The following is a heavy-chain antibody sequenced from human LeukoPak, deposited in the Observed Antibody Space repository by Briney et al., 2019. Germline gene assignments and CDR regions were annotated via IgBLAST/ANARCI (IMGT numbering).Heavy chain of an antibody. V-gene: IGHV3-48*02. Sequence: GGSLRLSCAASGLTVSSYSMNWVRQAPGKGLEWVSYISSSSSTIYYADSVKGRFTISRDNAKSSLYLQMNSLRDEDTAVYYCARARASGRSGFDYWGQGTLVTASS. CDR1: GLTVSSYS. CDR3: ARARASGRSGFDY. J-gene: IGHJ4*02. CDR2: ISSSSSTI. D-gene: IGHD2-15*01.